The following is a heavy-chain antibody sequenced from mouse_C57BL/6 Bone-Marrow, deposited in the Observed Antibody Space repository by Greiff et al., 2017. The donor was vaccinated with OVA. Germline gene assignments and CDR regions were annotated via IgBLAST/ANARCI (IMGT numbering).Heavy chain of an antibody. V-gene: IGHV1-69*01. CDR1: GYTFTSYW. D-gene: IGHD2-1*01. CDR2: IDPSDSYT. Sequence: QVQLQQSGPVLARPGASVKLSCKASGYTFTSYWMHWVKQRPGQGLEWIGEIDPSDSYTNYNQKFKGKSTLTVDKSSSTAYMQLSSLTSEDSAVYYCARFTMVTYYAMDYWGQGTSVTVSS. CDR3: ARFTMVTYYAMDY. J-gene: IGHJ4*01.